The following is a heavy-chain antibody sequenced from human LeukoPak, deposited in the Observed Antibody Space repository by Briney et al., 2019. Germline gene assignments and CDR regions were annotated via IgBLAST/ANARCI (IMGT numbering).Heavy chain of an antibody. CDR3: VSAYGGLLDY. V-gene: IGHV3-48*03. Sequence: GGSLRLSCAASGFSFSTYEMNWVRQAPGKRLEWLSYISGSGDTIYYAESMKGRFTISRDNAKNSLYLRMNSLRAEDTAIYYCVSAYGGLLDYWGQGTLVTVSS. J-gene: IGHJ4*02. CDR1: GFSFSTYE. CDR2: ISGSGDTI. D-gene: IGHD3-10*01.